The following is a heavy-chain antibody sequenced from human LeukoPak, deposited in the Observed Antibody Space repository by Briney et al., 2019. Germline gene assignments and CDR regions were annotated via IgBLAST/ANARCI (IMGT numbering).Heavy chain of an antibody. D-gene: IGHD6-13*01. CDR1: GFTFSSYS. CDR2: ISSSSTI. Sequence: PGGSLRLSCAASGFTFSSYSMNWVRQAPGKGLEWVSYISSSSTIYYADSVKGRFTISRDNAKNSLYLQMNSLRAEDTAVYYCARDFFDSSSHFDYWGQGTLVTVSS. CDR3: ARDFFDSSSHFDY. J-gene: IGHJ4*02. V-gene: IGHV3-48*01.